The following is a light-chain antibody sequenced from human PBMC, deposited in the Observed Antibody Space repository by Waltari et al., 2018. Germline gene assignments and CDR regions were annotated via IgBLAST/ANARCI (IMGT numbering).Light chain of an antibody. CDR2: WAS. CDR1: QSVLDRSNNKNY. CDR3: QQYYSSLWT. J-gene: IGKJ1*01. Sequence: DIVMTQSQDSLAVSLGERATINCKSSQSVLDRSNNKNYLGWYQQKAGQRPKLLISWASTRESGVPDRFSGSGSGTDFTLTISSLQAEDVAVYYCQQYYSSLWTFGQGTKVEIK. V-gene: IGKV4-1*01.